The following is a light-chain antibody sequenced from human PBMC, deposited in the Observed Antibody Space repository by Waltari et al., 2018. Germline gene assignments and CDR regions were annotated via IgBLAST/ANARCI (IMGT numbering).Light chain of an antibody. CDR3: ATWNNSRSAVM. CDR1: NSNIASNY. Sequence: QSVLTQPPSVSAAPGQKVDISCSGSNSNIASNYVSWYQQVPGTAPKLLIFDMNKRPSVFPDRFSGSRSGTLATLGITGLLTGDEADDYGATWNNSRSAVMFGGGTKVTVL. J-gene: IGLJ3*02. V-gene: IGLV1-51*01. CDR2: DMN.